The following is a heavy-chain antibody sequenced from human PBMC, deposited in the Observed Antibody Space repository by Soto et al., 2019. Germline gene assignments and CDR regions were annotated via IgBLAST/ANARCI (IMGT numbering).Heavy chain of an antibody. Sequence: ASVKVSCKASGYTFISYGIGWVRLAPGQRLDLLGSIRSYNGNTNYAQKLQGRVTMTTETSTSTAYMELRSLRSDDTAVYYCARASLRHCSGGSCLVEYYYYYYGMDVWGQGTTV. V-gene: IGHV1-18*04. CDR2: IRSYNGNT. J-gene: IGHJ6*02. CDR1: GYTFISYG. D-gene: IGHD2-15*01. CDR3: ARASLRHCSGGSCLVEYYYYYYGMDV.